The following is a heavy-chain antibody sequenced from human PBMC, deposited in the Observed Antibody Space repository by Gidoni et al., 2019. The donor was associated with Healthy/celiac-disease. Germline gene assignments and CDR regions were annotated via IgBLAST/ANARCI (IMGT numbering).Heavy chain of an antibody. CDR1: GGSFSGYY. Sequence: QVQLQQWGAGLLKPSETLSLTCAVYGGSFSGYYWSWIRQPPGKGLAWIGEINHSGSTNYNPSLKSRVTISVDTSKNQFSLKLSSVTAADTAVYYCARTMVRGVNPRGMDVWGQGTTVTVSS. J-gene: IGHJ6*02. V-gene: IGHV4-34*01. CDR2: INHSGST. D-gene: IGHD3-10*01. CDR3: ARTMVRGVNPRGMDV.